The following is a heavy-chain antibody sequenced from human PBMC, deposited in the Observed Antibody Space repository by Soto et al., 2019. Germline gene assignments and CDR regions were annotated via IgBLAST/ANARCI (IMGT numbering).Heavy chain of an antibody. CDR1: GFIFSSYA. V-gene: IGHV3-23*01. D-gene: IGHD3-10*01. CDR3: AKDYEGSGSYYNPTNFDS. J-gene: IGHJ4*02. CDR2: ISGSGGST. Sequence: EVQLLESGGGLVQPGGSLRLSCAASGFIFSSYAMSWVRQAPVKGLEWVSAISGSGGSTYYADSVKGRFTISRDNSKNTPYLQMNSLRAEDTAVYYCAKDYEGSGSYYNPTNFDSWGQGTLVTVSS.